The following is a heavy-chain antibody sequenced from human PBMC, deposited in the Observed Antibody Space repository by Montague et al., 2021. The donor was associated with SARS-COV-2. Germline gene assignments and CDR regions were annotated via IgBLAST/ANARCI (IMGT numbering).Heavy chain of an antibody. V-gene: IGHV4-59*01. Sequence: SETLSLTCTVSGGSINNYYWGWIRQPPGKALEYIGYISEIGSTNRNPALKSRVTISVDPSRNQSYLDVNSVTAADTAVYYCARLQGGRRVMDFWGQGTLVTVSS. J-gene: IGHJ4*02. D-gene: IGHD3-10*01. CDR1: GGSINNYY. CDR3: ARLQGGRRVMDF. CDR2: ISEIGST.